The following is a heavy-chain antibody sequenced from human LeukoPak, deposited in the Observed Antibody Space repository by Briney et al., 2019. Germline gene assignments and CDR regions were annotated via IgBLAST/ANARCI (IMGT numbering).Heavy chain of an antibody. CDR3: AIKAKGDY. Sequence: SVKVSCKASAGTFSSYTISWVRQAPGQGLEWMGRIIPILGIANYAQKFQGRVTITADKSTRADYMELSSLRSEDKAGYYCAIKAKGDYWGQGTPVTVSS. CDR1: AGTFSSYT. CDR2: IIPILGIA. V-gene: IGHV1-69*02. J-gene: IGHJ4*02.